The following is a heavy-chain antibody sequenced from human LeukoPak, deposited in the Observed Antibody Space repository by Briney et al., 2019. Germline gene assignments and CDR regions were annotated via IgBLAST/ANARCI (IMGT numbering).Heavy chain of an antibody. J-gene: IGHJ4*02. CDR3: AKDSYSKGDF. Sequence: GGSLRLSCAASGFTFSTYAMNSVRQAPGKGLEWVSAISDTGSSTYYAESVKGRFTISRDNSKNTLYLQMNSLRAEDTAIYYCAKDSYSKGDFWGQGVLVTVSS. V-gene: IGHV3-23*01. CDR1: GFTFSTYA. D-gene: IGHD6-13*01. CDR2: ISDTGSST.